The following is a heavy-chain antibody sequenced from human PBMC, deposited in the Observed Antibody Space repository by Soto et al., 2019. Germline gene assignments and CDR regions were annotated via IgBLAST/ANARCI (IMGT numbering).Heavy chain of an antibody. CDR3: ARESSSGYYGLGWFDP. V-gene: IGHV4-30-4*01. CDR2: IYYSGST. CDR1: GGSISSGDYY. J-gene: IGHJ5*02. Sequence: PSETLSLTCTVSGGSISSGDYYWSWIRQPPGKGLEWIGYIYYSGSTYYNPSLKSRVTISVDTSKNQFSLKLSSVTAADTAVYYCARESSSGYYGLGWFDPWGQGTLVTVSS. D-gene: IGHD3-10*01.